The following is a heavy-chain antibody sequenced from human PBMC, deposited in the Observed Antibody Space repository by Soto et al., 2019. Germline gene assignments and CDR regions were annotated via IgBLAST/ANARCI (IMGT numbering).Heavy chain of an antibody. CDR3: EKDALEWFDYFAMDV. CDR1: GFTFSSYA. J-gene: IGHJ6*02. D-gene: IGHD3-3*01. V-gene: IGHV3-23*01. CDR2: ISGSGVST. Sequence: GGSLRLSCAASGFTFSSYAMTWVRQAPGKGLEWVSGISGSGVSTYYAASVKGRFTISRDNSKDTLDLQMNSLRAEDTAVYYCEKDALEWFDYFAMDVWGQGITVTVSS.